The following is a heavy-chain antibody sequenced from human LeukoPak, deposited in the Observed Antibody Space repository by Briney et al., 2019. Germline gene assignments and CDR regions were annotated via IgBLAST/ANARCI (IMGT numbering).Heavy chain of an antibody. CDR3: AKRPGPKDY. J-gene: IGHJ4*02. CDR1: GFTFNSYA. CDR2: VSASGSST. V-gene: IGHV3-23*01. Sequence: PGGSLRLSCAASGFTFNSYAMSWVRQAPGKGLEWVSSVSASGSSTWYADSVKGRFTISRDNSKNTLYLQMNSLRAEDTAVYYCAKRPGPKDYWGQGTLVTVSS.